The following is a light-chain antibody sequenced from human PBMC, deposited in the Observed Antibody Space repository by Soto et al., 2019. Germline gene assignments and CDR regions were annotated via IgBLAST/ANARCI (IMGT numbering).Light chain of an antibody. V-gene: IGLV2-14*03. Sequence: QSVLTQPPSVSGSPGQSITISCSGASSDVGASNYVSWYQQHPGKAPRLMIYDVSIRPSGVSDRFSGSKSGNTASLTISGLQAEDEADYFYSSYISSSILYVFGTGTKLTVL. CDR3: SSYISSSILYV. CDR2: DVS. J-gene: IGLJ1*01. CDR1: SSDVGASNY.